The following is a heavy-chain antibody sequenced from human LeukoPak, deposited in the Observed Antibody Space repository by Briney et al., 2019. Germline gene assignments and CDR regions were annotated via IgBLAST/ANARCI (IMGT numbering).Heavy chain of an antibody. J-gene: IGHJ4*02. V-gene: IGHV3-48*03. CDR2: ISSSGSTI. Sequence: GGSLRLSCAASGFTFSSYEMNWVRQAPGKGLEWVSYISSSGSTIYYADSAKGRFTISRDNAKNSLYLQMNSLRAEDTAVYYCARDHCSSTSCYTDYWGQGTLVTVSS. D-gene: IGHD2-2*02. CDR1: GFTFSSYE. CDR3: ARDHCSSTSCYTDY.